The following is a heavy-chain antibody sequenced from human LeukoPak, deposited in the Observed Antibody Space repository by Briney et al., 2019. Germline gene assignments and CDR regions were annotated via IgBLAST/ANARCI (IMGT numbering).Heavy chain of an antibody. CDR1: GGSISSYY. D-gene: IGHD1-26*01. J-gene: IGHJ6*02. Sequence: PSETLSLTCTVSGGSISSYYWSWIRQPAGKGLEWIGRIYTSGSTNYNPSLKSRVTMSVDTSKNQFSLKLSSVTAADTAVYYCAGDLSAWELRYYYYYYGMDVWGQGTTVTVSS. CDR3: AGDLSAWELRYYYYYYGMDV. V-gene: IGHV4-4*07. CDR2: IYTSGST.